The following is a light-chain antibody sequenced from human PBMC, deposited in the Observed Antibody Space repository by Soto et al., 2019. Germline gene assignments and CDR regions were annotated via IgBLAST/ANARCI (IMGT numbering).Light chain of an antibody. V-gene: IGLV2-8*01. Sequence: QSVLTQPPSASGSPGQSVTISCTGTSSDVGGYKYVSWYQQHPGQVPRLIIYEVTKRPAGVPDRFSGSKSGNTASLTVSGLQAEDEADYYCSSYADYKRVIFGGGTKVTVL. CDR1: SSDVGGYKY. CDR3: SSYADYKRVI. J-gene: IGLJ2*01. CDR2: EVT.